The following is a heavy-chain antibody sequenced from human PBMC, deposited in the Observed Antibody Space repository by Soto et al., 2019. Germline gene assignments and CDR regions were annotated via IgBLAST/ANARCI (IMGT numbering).Heavy chain of an antibody. CDR1: GFAFSNVW. D-gene: IGHD3-22*01. CDR2: IKSKALGGTT. Sequence: SLRLSCAASGFAFSNVWINCVRQAPGKGLEWVGRIKSKALGGTTDFAAPVRGRFAITRDDSRNMVYMQMNSLNTEDTAVYYCTTDSYSTMIEVLFDYWVHGTLVTVSS. J-gene: IGHJ4*01. CDR3: TTDSYSTMIEVLFDY. V-gene: IGHV3-15*07.